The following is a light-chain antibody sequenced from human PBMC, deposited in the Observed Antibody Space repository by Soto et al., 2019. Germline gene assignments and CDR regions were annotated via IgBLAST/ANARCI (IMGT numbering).Light chain of an antibody. V-gene: IGKV3-20*01. CDR2: DAS. Sequence: EMVMTQSPATLSVSPGERATLSCRASQSVNIYLAWYQQKPGQAPRLLIYDASIRATGIPDRFSGSGSGTDFTLTISRLEPADFAVYYCQYYGSSSTFGQGTKVDIK. CDR1: QSVNIY. CDR3: QYYGSSST. J-gene: IGKJ1*01.